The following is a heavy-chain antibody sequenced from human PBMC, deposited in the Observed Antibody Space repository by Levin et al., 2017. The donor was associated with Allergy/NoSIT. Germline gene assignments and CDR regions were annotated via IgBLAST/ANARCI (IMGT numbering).Heavy chain of an antibody. J-gene: IGHJ5*02. D-gene: IGHD6-19*01. V-gene: IGHV3-30*03. Sequence: GGSLRLSCVASGFTFSTYVMHWVRQAPGKGLEWVAGLSSDGSAQHYADSVKGRFTISRDNSDNTLYLQVDSLRGDDTAVYYCAREESSSGRAGIFWFDPWGQGTLVTVSS. CDR3: AREESSSGRAGIFWFDP. CDR1: GFTFSTYV. CDR2: LSSDGSAQ.